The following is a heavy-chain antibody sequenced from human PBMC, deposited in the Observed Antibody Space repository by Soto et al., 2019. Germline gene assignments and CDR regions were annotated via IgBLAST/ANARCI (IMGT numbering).Heavy chain of an antibody. CDR3: ASGPGVPAAFDY. CDR1: GGSVSSGSYY. D-gene: IGHD2-2*01. V-gene: IGHV4-61*01. CDR2: IYYSGST. Sequence: QVQLQESGPGLVKPSETLSLTCTVSGGSVSSGSYYWSWIRQPPGKGLEWIGYIYYSGSTNYNPSLKSRVTISVDTSKNQFSLKLSSVTAADTAVYYCASGPGVPAAFDYWGHGTLVTVSS. J-gene: IGHJ4*01.